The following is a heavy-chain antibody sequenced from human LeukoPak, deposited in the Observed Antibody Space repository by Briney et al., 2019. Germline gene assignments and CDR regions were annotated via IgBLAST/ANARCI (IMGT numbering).Heavy chain of an antibody. V-gene: IGHV1-18*04. CDR2: ISAYNGNT. D-gene: IGHD2-2*01. J-gene: IGHJ4*02. Sequence: ASVKVSCKASGYTFTSYGISWVRQAPGQGLEWMGWISAYNGNTNYAQKLQGRVTMTTDTSTSTAYMELRSLRSDDTAVYYCARASHVDCSSTSCYADPFDYWGQGTLVTVSS. CDR3: ARASHVDCSSTSCYADPFDY. CDR1: GYTFTSYG.